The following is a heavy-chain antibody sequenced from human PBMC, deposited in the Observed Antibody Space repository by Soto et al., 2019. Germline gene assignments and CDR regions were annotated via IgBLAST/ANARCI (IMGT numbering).Heavy chain of an antibody. Sequence: SETLSLTCAVSGGSISSGGYSWSWIRQPPGKCLEWIGYIYHSGSTYYNPSLKSRVTISVDRSKNQFSLKLSSVTAADTAVYYCARDSRYCSSTSCQYYFDYWGQGTLVTVSS. J-gene: IGHJ4*02. D-gene: IGHD2-2*01. V-gene: IGHV4-30-2*01. CDR3: ARDSRYCSSTSCQYYFDY. CDR1: GGSISSGGYS. CDR2: IYHSGST.